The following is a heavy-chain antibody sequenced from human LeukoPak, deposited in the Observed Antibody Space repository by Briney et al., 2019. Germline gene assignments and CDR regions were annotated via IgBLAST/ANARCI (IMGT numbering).Heavy chain of an antibody. V-gene: IGHV1-18*01. CDR1: GYTFTNFG. CDR2: IGGGNGNT. D-gene: IGHD2-15*01. CDR3: ARDLPLGSMGGSAFDL. J-gene: IGHJ4*02. Sequence: ASVKVSCKTSGYTFTNFGIGWVRQAPGQGLEWMGWIGGGNGNTDYPQTLQDRFTMTTDTSTNTAYMELRNLRSDDTAVYYCARDLPLGSMGGSAFDLWGQGTLVIVSS.